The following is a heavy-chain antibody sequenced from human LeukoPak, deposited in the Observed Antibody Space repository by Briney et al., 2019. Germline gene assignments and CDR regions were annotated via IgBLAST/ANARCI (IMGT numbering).Heavy chain of an antibody. V-gene: IGHV4-61*01. CDR1: GGSVSSGSYY. Sequence: SETLTLTCTVSGGSVSSGSYYWSWIRQPPGTGLEWIEYIYYSGSTNYNPSLKSRVTISVDTSKNQFSLKLSSVTAADTAVYYCARTYYDILTGYREFDYWGQGTLVTVSS. CDR2: IYYSGST. CDR3: ARTYYDILTGYREFDY. J-gene: IGHJ4*02. D-gene: IGHD3-9*01.